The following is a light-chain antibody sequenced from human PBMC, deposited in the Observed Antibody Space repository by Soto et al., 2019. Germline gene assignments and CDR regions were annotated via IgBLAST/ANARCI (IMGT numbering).Light chain of an antibody. J-gene: IGKJ1*01. V-gene: IGKV3-20*01. CDR3: QQYFTAPQT. CDR2: GAS. CDR1: QSVSSSY. Sequence: EIVLTQSPCTLSLSPGDRAHLSCRASQSVSSSYLAWYQQKPGQAPRLLIYGASSRATGIPDRFSGGGSGTDFTLTISRLEPEDFAVYYCQQYFTAPQTFGQGTEVDIK.